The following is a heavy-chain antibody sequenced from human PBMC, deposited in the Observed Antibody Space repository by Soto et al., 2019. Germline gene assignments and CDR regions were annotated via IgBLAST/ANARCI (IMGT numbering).Heavy chain of an antibody. V-gene: IGHV3-15*01. Sequence: GGSLRLSCAASGFTFSNAWMSWVRQAPGKGLEWVGRIKSKTDGGTTDYAAPVKGRFTISRDDSKNTLYLQMNSLKTEDTAVYYCTTDPRVITGATMDYWGQGTLVTVSS. D-gene: IGHD1-26*01. J-gene: IGHJ4*02. CDR3: TTDPRVITGATMDY. CDR2: IKSKTDGGTT. CDR1: GFTFSNAW.